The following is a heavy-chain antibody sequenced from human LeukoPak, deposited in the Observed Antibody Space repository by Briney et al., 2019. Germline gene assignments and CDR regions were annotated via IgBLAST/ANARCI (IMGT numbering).Heavy chain of an antibody. V-gene: IGHV4-59*02. J-gene: IGHJ4*02. CDR3: ARHSSGWHFDS. CDR2: FYYSGGT. D-gene: IGHD6-19*01. Sequence: SETLSLTCTVSGVSDSNNYCSWIRHPQGKGLEWIGGFYYSGGTYFTPSLGSRVTISADTYRNHLSLNLRSLTAADTAVYYCARHSSGWHFDSWGQGALVTVSS. CDR1: GVSDSNNY.